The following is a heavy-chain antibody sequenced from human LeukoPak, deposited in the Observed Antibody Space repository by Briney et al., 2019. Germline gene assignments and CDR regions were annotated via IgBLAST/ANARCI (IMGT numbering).Heavy chain of an antibody. CDR2: IYSRGST. D-gene: IGHD1-1*01. Sequence: SETLSLTCTVSGGSISGGSYYWSWIRQPAGKGLEWIGRIYSRGSTNYNPSLKSRVTISFDTSKNQFSLDPTSVTAADTAVYFCARVVQIRANLYFDSWGQGILVTVSS. J-gene: IGHJ4*02. CDR1: GGSISGGSYY. CDR3: ARVVQIRANLYFDS. V-gene: IGHV4-61*02.